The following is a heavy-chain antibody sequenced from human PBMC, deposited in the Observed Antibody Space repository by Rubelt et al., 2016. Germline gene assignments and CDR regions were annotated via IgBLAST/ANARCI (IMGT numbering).Heavy chain of an antibody. CDR2: INPSGGSK. D-gene: IGHD6-6*01. Sequence: QVQLVQSGAEVKKPGASVKVSCKVSGYTLTELSMHWVRQAPGQGLEWMGIINPSGGSKSYAQKFQGRVTMTRDTSTSTVYMELSSLRSEDTAVYYCARRSIAARQADYWGQGTLVTVSS. CDR3: ARRSIAARQADY. J-gene: IGHJ4*02. CDR1: GYTLTELS. V-gene: IGHV1-46*01.